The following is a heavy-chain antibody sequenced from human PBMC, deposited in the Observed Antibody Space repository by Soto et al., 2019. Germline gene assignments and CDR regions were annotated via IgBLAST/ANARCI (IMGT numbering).Heavy chain of an antibody. CDR3: AVGSVDIVPTGMKPFDP. D-gene: IGHD5-12*01. CDR1: GSTFSNYA. Sequence: QVQLVQSGAEVKKPGSSVKVSCKASGSTFSNYAISWVRQAPGQGLEWMGGIIPIFGTANYAQKFQGRVTSTADESTSTAYMELSSLRSEDTAIYYCAVGSVDIVPTGMKPFDPWGQGTLVTVSS. J-gene: IGHJ5*02. CDR2: IIPIFGTA. V-gene: IGHV1-69*12.